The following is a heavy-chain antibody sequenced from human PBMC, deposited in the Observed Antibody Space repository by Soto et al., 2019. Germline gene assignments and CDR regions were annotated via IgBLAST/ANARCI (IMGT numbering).Heavy chain of an antibody. CDR2: SSGYNGNT. J-gene: IGHJ6*02. Sequence: QVQLVQSGAEVKKPGASVKVSCKASGYTFTSYGISWVRQAPGQGLEWMGWSSGYNGNTNYAQKFQGRVTRTTDTSTSTAYMELRSRRSDDTAVYYCATAYCGGDCFNQGYYYYGMDVWGQGTTVTVSS. CDR3: ATAYCGGDCFNQGYYYYGMDV. V-gene: IGHV1-18*01. CDR1: GYTFTSYG. D-gene: IGHD2-21*02.